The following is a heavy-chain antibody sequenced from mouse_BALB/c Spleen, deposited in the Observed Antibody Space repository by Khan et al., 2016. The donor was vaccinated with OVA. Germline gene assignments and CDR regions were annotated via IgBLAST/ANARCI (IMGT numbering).Heavy chain of an antibody. J-gene: IGHJ4*01. CDR3: AREIYYDYADYYASDY. D-gene: IGHD2-4*01. CDR1: GFSLTGYG. Sequence: QVQLKESGPGLVAPSQSLSITCTVSGFSLTGYGVNWVRQPPGKGLEWLGMIWGDGSTDYNSALKSRLSISKDNSKSQVFLKMNSLHTDDTARYYCAREIYYDYADYYASDYWGQGTSVTVSS. CDR2: IWGDGST. V-gene: IGHV2-6-7*01.